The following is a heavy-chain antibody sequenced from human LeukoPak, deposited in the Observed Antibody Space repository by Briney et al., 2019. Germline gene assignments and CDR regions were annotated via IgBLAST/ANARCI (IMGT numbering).Heavy chain of an antibody. J-gene: IGHJ5*02. Sequence: GGSLRLSCAASGFTFSSYAMSWVRQAPGKGLEWVSAISGSGGSTYYADSVKGRFTISRDNAKNTLYLQMNSLRGEDTAVYYCARDMLFGESVYNWFDPWGQGTLVTVSS. D-gene: IGHD3/OR15-3a*01. CDR2: ISGSGGST. CDR3: ARDMLFGESVYNWFDP. V-gene: IGHV3-23*01. CDR1: GFTFSSYA.